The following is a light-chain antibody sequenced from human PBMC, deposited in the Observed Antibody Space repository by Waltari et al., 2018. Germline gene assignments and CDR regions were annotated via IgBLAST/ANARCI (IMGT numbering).Light chain of an antibody. V-gene: IGKV3-11*01. J-gene: IGKJ4*01. CDR2: DTS. Sequence: DTVLTQSPATLSLSPGERATLSCRASQSVRNFLAWYQQKPDQAPRLLIYDTSNRATGIPARFSGSGFGTDFTLTISSLEPEDFAVYYCQQRSNWPLTFGGGTKVEIK. CDR1: QSVRNF. CDR3: QQRSNWPLT.